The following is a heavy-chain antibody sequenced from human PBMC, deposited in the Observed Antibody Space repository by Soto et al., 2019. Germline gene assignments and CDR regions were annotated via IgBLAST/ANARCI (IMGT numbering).Heavy chain of an antibody. J-gene: IGHJ5*02. Sequence: GSLRLSCAASGFTFSTHAMSWVRQAPGKGLEWVSTISGSADSTYYADSVKGRFSISRDNSKNTLYLQMNSLRVDDSAVYYCARVGLGYCSSTCSLYQFDPCGKGSLVTVSS. CDR2: ISGSADST. V-gene: IGHV3-23*01. CDR1: GFTFSTHA. CDR3: ARVGLGYCSSTCSLYQFDP. D-gene: IGHD2-2*01.